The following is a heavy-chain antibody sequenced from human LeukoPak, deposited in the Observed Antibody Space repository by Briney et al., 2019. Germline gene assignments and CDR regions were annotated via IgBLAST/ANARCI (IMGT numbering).Heavy chain of an antibody. Sequence: GGSLRLSCAASSFTFSSYNMNWVRQAPGKGLEWVSSISSSSSYIYYADSVKGRFTISRDNAKNSLYLQMNSLRAEDTAVYYCARDSTDGRWFDPWGQGTLVTVSS. CDR3: ARDSTDGRWFDP. CDR1: SFTFSSYN. CDR2: ISSSSSYI. V-gene: IGHV3-21*01. J-gene: IGHJ5*02.